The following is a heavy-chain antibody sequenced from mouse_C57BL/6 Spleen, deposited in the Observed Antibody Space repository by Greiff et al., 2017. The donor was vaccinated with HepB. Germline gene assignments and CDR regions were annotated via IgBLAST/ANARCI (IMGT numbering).Heavy chain of an antibody. V-gene: IGHV1-64*01. Sequence: VQLQQSGAELVKPGASVKLSCKASGYTFTSYWMHWVKQRPGQGLEWIGMIHPNSGSTNYNEKFKSKATLTVDKSSSTAYMQLSSLTSEDSAVYYCARSYSNYLAWFAYWGQGTLVTVSA. CDR2: IHPNSGST. CDR1: GYTFTSYW. CDR3: ARSYSNYLAWFAY. D-gene: IGHD2-5*01. J-gene: IGHJ3*01.